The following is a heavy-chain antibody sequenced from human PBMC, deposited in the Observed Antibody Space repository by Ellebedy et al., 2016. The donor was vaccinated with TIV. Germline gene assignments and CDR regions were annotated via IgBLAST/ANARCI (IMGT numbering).Heavy chain of an antibody. CDR3: ARDRSGDSCYGMDV. V-gene: IGHV1-2*02. J-gene: IGHJ6*02. CDR1: GYRFTRFY. Sequence: ASVKVSCXASGYRFTRFYIHWVRQAPGQRPEWLGRVNPNSGDTDYAQNFQGRVTMTRDTSLSTVYMELSRLRSDDTAVYFCARDRSGDSCYGMDVWGQGTTVTVSS. D-gene: IGHD3-10*01. CDR2: VNPNSGDT.